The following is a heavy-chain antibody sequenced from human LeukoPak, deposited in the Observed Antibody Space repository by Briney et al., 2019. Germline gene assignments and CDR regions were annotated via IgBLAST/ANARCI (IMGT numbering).Heavy chain of an antibody. CDR1: GASMSGDY. Sequence: SETLSLTCTVSGASMSGDYWSWIRQPPGKGLEWIGYVFFTGNTNYNPSLKSRLTISVDTSRSQFSLKLNSVTAADTAVYFCARHVSITYAHFDQWGQGALVPVSS. D-gene: IGHD2-2*01. CDR3: ARHVSITYAHFDQ. J-gene: IGHJ4*02. V-gene: IGHV4-59*08. CDR2: VFFTGNT.